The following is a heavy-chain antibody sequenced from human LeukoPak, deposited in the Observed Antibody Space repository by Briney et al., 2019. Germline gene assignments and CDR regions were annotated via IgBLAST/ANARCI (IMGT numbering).Heavy chain of an antibody. D-gene: IGHD5-12*01. J-gene: IGHJ3*02. Sequence: SETLSLTCTVSGGSISSSTYYWDWIRQPPGQGLEWIGNIYDSGDTYYTPSLKSRVTMFVDTSKNQFSLKLSSVTAADTAVYYCARHGLPGYGGYENACDIWGQGTMVTVSS. CDR2: IYDSGDT. CDR1: GGSISSSTYY. V-gene: IGHV4-39*01. CDR3: ARHGLPGYGGYENACDI.